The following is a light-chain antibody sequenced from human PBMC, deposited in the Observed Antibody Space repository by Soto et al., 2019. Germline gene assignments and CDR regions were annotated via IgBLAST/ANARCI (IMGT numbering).Light chain of an antibody. CDR1: QSINSW. J-gene: IGKJ1*01. CDR3: QQYNSYWT. V-gene: IGKV1-5*03. Sequence: DIQMTQSPSTLSASVGDRVTITCRASQSINSWLAWYQQKPGKAPKLLIYKASSLESGLPSRFSGSGSGTEFTLTISRLQPDDFATYYCQQYNSYWTFGQGTKVEIK. CDR2: KAS.